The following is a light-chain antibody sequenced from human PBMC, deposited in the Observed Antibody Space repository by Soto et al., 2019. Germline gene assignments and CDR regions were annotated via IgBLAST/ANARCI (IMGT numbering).Light chain of an antibody. CDR2: TNN. CDR3: AAWDDSLNGYL. J-gene: IGLJ1*01. Sequence: QSVLTQPPSASGTPGQRVTISCSGSSSNIGSSTVNWYQHLPGTAPKLLIYTNNQRPSGVPDRFSGSKSGTSASLAISGLQSEDEADYYCAAWDDSLNGYLFGTGTKVTVL. V-gene: IGLV1-44*01. CDR1: SSNIGSST.